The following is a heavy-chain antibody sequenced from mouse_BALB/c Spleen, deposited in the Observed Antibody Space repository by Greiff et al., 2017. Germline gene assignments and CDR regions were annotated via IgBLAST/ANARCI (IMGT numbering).Heavy chain of an antibody. Sequence: EVKLQESGPGLVKPSQSLSLTCTVTGYSITSDYAWNWIRQFPGNKLEWMGYISYSGSTSYNPSLKSRISITRDTSKNQFFLQLNSVTTEDTATYYCANLRSYFDVWGAGTTVTVSS. CDR1: GYSITSDYA. J-gene: IGHJ1*01. D-gene: IGHD1-1*01. CDR3: ANLRSYFDV. V-gene: IGHV3-2*02. CDR2: ISYSGST.